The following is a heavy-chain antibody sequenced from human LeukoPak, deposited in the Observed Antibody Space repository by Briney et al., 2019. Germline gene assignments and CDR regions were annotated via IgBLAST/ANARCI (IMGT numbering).Heavy chain of an antibody. CDR1: GYSISSGYY. CDR2: IYHSGST. V-gene: IGHV4-38-2*02. CDR3: ARAQSNQMATKI. J-gene: IGHJ4*02. D-gene: IGHD5-24*01. Sequence: SETLSLTCTVSGYSISSGYYWGWIRQPPGKGLEWIGSIYHSGSTYYNPSLKSRVTISVDTSKDQFSLKVSSVTAADTAVYYCARAQSNQMATKIWGQGTLVTVSS.